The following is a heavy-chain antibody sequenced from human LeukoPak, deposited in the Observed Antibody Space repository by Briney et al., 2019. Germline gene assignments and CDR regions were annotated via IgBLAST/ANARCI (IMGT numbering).Heavy chain of an antibody. V-gene: IGHV4-4*07. Sequence: SETLSLTCTVSGGSISSYYWSWIRQPAGKGLEWIGRIYTSGSTNYNPSLKSRVTMSVDTSKNQFSLKLGSVTAADTAVYYCARKGEQQLDDAFDIWGQGTMVTVSS. CDR1: GGSISSYY. CDR2: IYTSGST. CDR3: ARKGEQQLDDAFDI. J-gene: IGHJ3*02. D-gene: IGHD6-13*01.